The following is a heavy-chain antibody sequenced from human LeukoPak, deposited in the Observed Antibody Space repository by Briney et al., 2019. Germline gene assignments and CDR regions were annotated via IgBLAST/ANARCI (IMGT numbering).Heavy chain of an antibody. D-gene: IGHD1-26*01. CDR3: ARDDSGSYLGYMDV. CDR1: GFTFSSYA. CDR2: ISYDGSNK. J-gene: IGHJ6*03. Sequence: GGSLRLSCAASGFTFSSYAMHWVRQAPGKGLEWVAVISYDGSNKYYADSVKGRFTISRDNSKNTLYLQMNSLRAEDTAVYYCARDDSGSYLGYMDVWGKGTTVTVSS. V-gene: IGHV3-30*04.